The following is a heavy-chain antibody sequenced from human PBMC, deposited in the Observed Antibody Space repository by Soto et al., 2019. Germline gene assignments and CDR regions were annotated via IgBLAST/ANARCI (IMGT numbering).Heavy chain of an antibody. CDR1: GFTFSSYW. Sequence: GGSLRLSCAASGFTFSSYWMHWVRQAPGKGLVWVSRINSDGSSTSYADSVKGRFTISRDNAKNTLYLQMNSLRAEDTAVYYCARAKYSSSFGGTDVWGQGTTVTVSS. D-gene: IGHD6-6*01. CDR3: ARAKYSSSFGGTDV. J-gene: IGHJ6*02. V-gene: IGHV3-74*01. CDR2: INSDGSST.